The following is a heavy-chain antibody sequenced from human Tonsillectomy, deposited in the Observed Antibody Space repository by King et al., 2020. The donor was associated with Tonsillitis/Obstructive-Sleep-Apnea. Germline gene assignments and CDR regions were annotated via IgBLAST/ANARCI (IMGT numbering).Heavy chain of an antibody. CDR1: GFTFSSYE. D-gene: IGHD4-17*01. V-gene: IGHV3-48*03. Sequence: DVQLVESGGGLVHPGGSLRLSCAASGFTFSSYEMNWVRQAPGKGLEWVSYISSSGSTIYYADSVKGRFTISRDNAKNSLYLQMNSLRAEDTAVYYCAREGVTVTREGVYYGYGMDVWGQGTTPTVSS. CDR3: AREGVTVTREGVYYGYGMDV. CDR2: ISSSGSTI. J-gene: IGHJ6*02.